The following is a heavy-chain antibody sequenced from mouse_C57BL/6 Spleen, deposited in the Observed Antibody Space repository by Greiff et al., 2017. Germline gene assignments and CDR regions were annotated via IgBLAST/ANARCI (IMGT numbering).Heavy chain of an antibody. J-gene: IGHJ4*01. CDR3: ARRENYYAMDY. CDR2: ISYDGSN. V-gene: IGHV3-6*01. CDR1: GYSITSGYY. Sequence: EVQLVESGPGLVKPSQSLSLTCSVTGYSITSGYYWNWIRQFPGNKLEWMGYISYDGSNNYNPSLKNRISITRDTSKNQFFLKLNSVTTEDTATYYCARRENYYAMDYWGQGTSVTVSS.